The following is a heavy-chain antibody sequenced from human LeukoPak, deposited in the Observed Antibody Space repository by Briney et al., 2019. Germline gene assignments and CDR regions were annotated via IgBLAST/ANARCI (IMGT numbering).Heavy chain of an antibody. D-gene: IGHD3-3*02. CDR3: ARIGPILGAAWVDY. Sequence: PSETLSLTCAVSGYSISSNHWWGWIRQPPGKGLEWIGYIFYAGSTYYNPSLKSRVTMSVDTSKNQFSLRLSSVTAVDTAVYYCARIGPILGAAWVDYWGQGTLVTASS. CDR1: GYSISSNHW. J-gene: IGHJ4*02. V-gene: IGHV4-28*01. CDR2: IFYAGST.